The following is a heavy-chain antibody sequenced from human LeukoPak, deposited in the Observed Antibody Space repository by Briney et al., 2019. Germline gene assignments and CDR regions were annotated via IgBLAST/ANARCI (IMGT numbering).Heavy chain of an antibody. V-gene: IGHV1-8*01. Sequence: ASVKVSCKASGYTFTSYDINWVRQATGQGLEWMGWMNPNSGNTGYAQKFQGRVTMTRNTSISTAYMELSSLRSEDTALYYCGRAGSFSPIEYWGQGTLVTVSS. CDR2: MNPNSGNT. CDR1: GYTFTSYD. D-gene: IGHD2/OR15-2a*01. J-gene: IGHJ4*02. CDR3: GRAGSFSPIEY.